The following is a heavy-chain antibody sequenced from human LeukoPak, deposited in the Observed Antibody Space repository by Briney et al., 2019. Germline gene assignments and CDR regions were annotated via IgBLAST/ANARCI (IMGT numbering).Heavy chain of an antibody. CDR2: IIPIFGTA. D-gene: IGHD3-22*01. V-gene: IGHV1-69*05. CDR1: GGTFSSYA. Sequence: GASVKVSCKASGGTFSSYAISWVRQAPGQGLEWMGGIIPIFGTANYAQKFQGRVTITTDESTSTAYMELSSLRSEDTAVYYCARGEDYYDSSGFYYFDYWGQGTLVTVSS. CDR3: ARGEDYYDSSGFYYFDY. J-gene: IGHJ4*02.